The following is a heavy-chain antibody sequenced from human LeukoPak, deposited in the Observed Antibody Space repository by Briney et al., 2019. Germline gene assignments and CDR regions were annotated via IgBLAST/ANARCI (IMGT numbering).Heavy chain of an antibody. V-gene: IGHV3-48*03. CDR2: ISGSGYAT. Sequence: GGSLRLSCAASGFTFSTYEMDWVRQAPGKGLEWVSHISGSGYATSYADSVKGRFTISRDNAKNSLYLQMNSLRAADTAVYYCARDQFGTRLDWGQGTLVTVSS. CDR3: ARDQFGTRLD. J-gene: IGHJ4*01. D-gene: IGHD1-1*01. CDR1: GFTFSTYE.